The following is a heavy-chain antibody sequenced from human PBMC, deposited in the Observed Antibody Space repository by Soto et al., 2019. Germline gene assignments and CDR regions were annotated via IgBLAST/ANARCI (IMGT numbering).Heavy chain of an antibody. CDR3: AKDQGYFDY. CDR1: GFTFSSYG. J-gene: IGHJ4*02. Sequence: LRLSCAASGFTFSSYGMHWVRQAPGKGLEWVAVISYDGSNKYYADSVKGRFTISRDNSKNTLYLQMNSLRAEDTAVYYCAKDQGYFDYWGQGTLVTVSS. V-gene: IGHV3-30*18. CDR2: ISYDGSNK.